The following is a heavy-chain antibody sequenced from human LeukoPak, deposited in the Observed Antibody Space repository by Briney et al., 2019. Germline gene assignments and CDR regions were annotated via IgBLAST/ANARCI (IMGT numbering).Heavy chain of an antibody. D-gene: IGHD2-15*01. J-gene: IGHJ4*02. V-gene: IGHV3-30-3*01. CDR1: GFTFSSYA. CDR3: ASAYCSGGSCYGSYYFDY. CDR2: ISYDGSNK. Sequence: GRSLRLSCAAPGFTFSSYARHWVRQAPGKGPEWVAVISYDGSNKYYADSVKGRFTISRDNSNNTLYLQMNSLRAEDTAVYSCASAYCSGGSCYGSYYFDYWGQGTLVTVSS.